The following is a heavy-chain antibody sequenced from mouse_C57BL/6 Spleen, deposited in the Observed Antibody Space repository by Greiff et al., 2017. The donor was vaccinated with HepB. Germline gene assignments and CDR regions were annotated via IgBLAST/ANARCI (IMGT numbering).Heavy chain of an antibody. CDR2: INPNNGGT. D-gene: IGHD1-1*01. CDR1: GYTFTDYY. Sequence: EVQLQQSGPELVKPGASVKISCKASGYTFTDYYMNWVKQSHGKSLEWIGDINPNNGGTSYNQKFKGKATLTVDKSSSTAYMELRSLTSEDSAVYYCARYGEGEDYYAMDYWGQGTSVTVSS. CDR3: ARYGEGEDYYAMDY. V-gene: IGHV1-26*01. J-gene: IGHJ4*01.